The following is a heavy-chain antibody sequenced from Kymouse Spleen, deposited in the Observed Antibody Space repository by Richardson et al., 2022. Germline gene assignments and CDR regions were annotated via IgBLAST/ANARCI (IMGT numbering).Heavy chain of an antibody. D-gene: IGHD6-13*01. CDR1: GFTFSSYG. Sequence: QVQLVESGGGVVQPGRSLRLSCAASGFTFSSYGMHWVRQAPGKGLEWVAVIWYDGSNKYYADSVKGRFTISRDNSKNTLYLQMNSLRAEDTAVYYCARGRAAGPFDYWGQGTLVTVSS. CDR2: IWYDGSNK. V-gene: IGHV3-33*01. CDR3: ARGRAAGPFDY. J-gene: IGHJ4*02.